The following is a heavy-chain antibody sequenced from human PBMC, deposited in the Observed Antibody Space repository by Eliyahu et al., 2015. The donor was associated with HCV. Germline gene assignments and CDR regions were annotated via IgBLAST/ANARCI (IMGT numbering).Heavy chain of an antibody. V-gene: IGHV3-23*01. Sequence: EVQVLESGGGLVQPGGSLRLSCAASGFTFNNYAXSWVRQAPGKGLKWVXTISGSGRHTYYADSVKGRFTISRDNSKNTLYLQMNSLRADDTAVYYCARVEGFDDSDYPAAEYFHHWGQGTLVTVSS. CDR3: ARVEGFDDSDYPAAEYFHH. J-gene: IGHJ1*01. D-gene: IGHD3-22*01. CDR2: ISGSGRHT. CDR1: GFTFNNYA.